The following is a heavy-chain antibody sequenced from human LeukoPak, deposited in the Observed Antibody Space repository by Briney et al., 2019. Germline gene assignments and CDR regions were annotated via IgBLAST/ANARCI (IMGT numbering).Heavy chain of an antibody. J-gene: IGHJ4*02. Sequence: GGSLRLSCAASGFTFTNAWMSWVRRAPGKRLEWVGRIKSKADGETTDYGAPVNGRFSISRDDSTNILFLQMSSLKTEDTAVYYCTTDSTSYLFADWGQGTLVTVSS. CDR3: TTDSTSYLFAD. V-gene: IGHV3-15*01. D-gene: IGHD2/OR15-2a*01. CDR1: GFTFTNAW. CDR2: IKSKADGETT.